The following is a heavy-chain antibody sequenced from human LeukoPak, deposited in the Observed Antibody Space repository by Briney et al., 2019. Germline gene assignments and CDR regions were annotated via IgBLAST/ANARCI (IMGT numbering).Heavy chain of an antibody. J-gene: IGHJ4*02. CDR2: INAGNGNT. D-gene: IGHD3-22*01. V-gene: IGHV1-3*01. CDR1: GYTFTSYA. CDR3: ARVFGYYYDSSGYCTPFDY. Sequence: ASVKVSCKASGYTFTSYAMHWVRQAPGQRLEWMGWINAGNGNTKYSQKFQGRVTITRDTSASTAYMELSSLRSEDTAVYYCARVFGYYYDSSGYCTPFDYWGQGTLVTVSS.